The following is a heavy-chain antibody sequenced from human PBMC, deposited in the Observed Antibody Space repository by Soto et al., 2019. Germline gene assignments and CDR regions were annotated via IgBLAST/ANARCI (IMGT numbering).Heavy chain of an antibody. CDR3: ARGRTMTTILGPLWY. V-gene: IGHV1-2*04. J-gene: IGHJ4*02. Sequence: ASVKVSCKASGYTFTGYYMHWVRQAPGQGLEWMGWINPNSGGTNYAQKFQGWVTMTRDTSISTAYMELSRLRSDDTAVYYCARGRTMTTILGPLWYWGQGTLVTVSS. CDR1: GYTFTGYY. D-gene: IGHD3-22*01. CDR2: INPNSGGT.